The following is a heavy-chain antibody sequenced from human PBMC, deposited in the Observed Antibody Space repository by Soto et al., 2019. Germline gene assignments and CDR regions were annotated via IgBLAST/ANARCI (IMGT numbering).Heavy chain of an antibody. D-gene: IGHD3-22*01. CDR2: IYYSGST. CDR3: ARHRLVVITSNWFDP. CDR1: GGSISSSSYY. J-gene: IGHJ5*02. Sequence: SETLSLTCTVSGGSISSSSYYWGWIRQPPGKGLEWIGSIYYSGSTYYNPSLKSRVTISVDTSKNQFSLKLSSVTAADTAVYYRARHRLVVITSNWFDPWGQGTLVTVSS. V-gene: IGHV4-39*01.